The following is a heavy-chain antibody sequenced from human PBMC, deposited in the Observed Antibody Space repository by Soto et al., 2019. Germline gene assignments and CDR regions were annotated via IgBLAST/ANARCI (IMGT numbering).Heavy chain of an antibody. D-gene: IGHD2-2*01. J-gene: IGHJ4*02. CDR2: IYYSGST. CDR3: ARVVVVPAAMGPYFDY. Sequence: SETLSLTCTVSGGSISSGGYYWSWIRQHPGKGLEWIGYIYYSGSTYYNPSLKSRVTISVDTSKNQFSLKLSSVTAADTAVYYCARVVVVPAAMGPYFDYWGQGTLVTVSS. V-gene: IGHV4-31*03. CDR1: GGSISSGGYY.